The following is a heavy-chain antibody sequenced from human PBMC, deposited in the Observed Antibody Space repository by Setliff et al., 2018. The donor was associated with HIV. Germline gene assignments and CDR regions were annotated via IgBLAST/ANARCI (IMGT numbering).Heavy chain of an antibody. CDR1: GFTFSSHW. D-gene: IGHD3-3*01. J-gene: IGHJ4*02. CDR2: INQDGSEK. V-gene: IGHV3-7*01. Sequence: GGSLRLSCAVSGFTFSSHWMVWVRQAPGKGLEWVANINQDGSEKNYVDSVKGRFTISRDNAKNSLFLQMNSLRAEDTAVYYCARLYDRYDDSGYYHPVQALSYWGQGAQVTVSS. CDR3: ARLYDRYDDSGYYHPVQALSY.